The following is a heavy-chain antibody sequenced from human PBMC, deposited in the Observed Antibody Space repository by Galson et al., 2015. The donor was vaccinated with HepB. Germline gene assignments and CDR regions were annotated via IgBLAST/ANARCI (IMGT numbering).Heavy chain of an antibody. CDR3: TTASTRSRVLWFGELWDGMDV. V-gene: IGHV3-15*07. Sequence: SLRLSCAASGFTFSNAWMNWVRQAPGKGLEWVGRIKSKTDGGTTDYAAPVKGRFTISRDDSKNTLYLQMNSLKTEDTAVYYCTTASTRSRVLWFGELWDGMDVWGQGTTVTVSS. J-gene: IGHJ6*02. CDR2: IKSKTDGGTT. D-gene: IGHD3-10*01. CDR1: GFTFSNAW.